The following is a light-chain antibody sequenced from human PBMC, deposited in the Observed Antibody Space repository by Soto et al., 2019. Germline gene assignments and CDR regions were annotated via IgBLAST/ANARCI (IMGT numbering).Light chain of an antibody. J-gene: IGLJ3*02. Sequence: QSVLTQPPSASGTPGQRVTIFCSGSSSNIRSNTVNWYQQLPGTAPKLLIYSNDQRPSGVPDRFSGSKSGTSASLAISGLQSEDEADYYCAAWDDSLNGWVFGGGTKLTVL. V-gene: IGLV1-44*01. CDR2: SND. CDR1: SSNIRSNT. CDR3: AAWDDSLNGWV.